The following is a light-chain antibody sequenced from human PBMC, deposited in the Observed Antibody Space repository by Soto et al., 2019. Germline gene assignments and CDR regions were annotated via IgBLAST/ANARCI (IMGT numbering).Light chain of an antibody. CDR3: QQYGSSRT. CDR2: GAS. Sequence: EIVLTQSPGTLSLSPGERATLSCRASQSISSPFLAWYQQKLGQAPRLLIYGASSRATGIPDRFSGSGSGTDLTLTISRLEPEDFAVYYCQQYGSSRTFGRGTKVDI. CDR1: QSISSPF. J-gene: IGKJ1*01. V-gene: IGKV3-20*01.